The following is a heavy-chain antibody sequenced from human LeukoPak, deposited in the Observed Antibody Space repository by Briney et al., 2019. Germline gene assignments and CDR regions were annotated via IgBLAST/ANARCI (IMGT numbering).Heavy chain of an antibody. CDR3: ARGEDCSGWLNYYYYYYMDV. V-gene: IGHV4-39*07. CDR1: GGSISSSSYY. CDR2: IYYSGST. D-gene: IGHD6-19*01. J-gene: IGHJ6*03. Sequence: SETLSLTCTVSGGSISSSSYYWGWIRQPPGKRLEWNGSIYYSGSTYYNPSLKSRVTISVDTSKNQFSLKLSSVTAADTAVYYCARGEDCSGWLNYYYYYYMDVWGKGTTVTVSS.